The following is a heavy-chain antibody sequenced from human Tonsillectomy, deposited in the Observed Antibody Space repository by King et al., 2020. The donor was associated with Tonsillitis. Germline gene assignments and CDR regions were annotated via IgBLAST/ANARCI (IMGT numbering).Heavy chain of an antibody. CDR3: TRAPRWELLYLVY. J-gene: IGHJ4*02. V-gene: IGHV3-49*03. D-gene: IGHD1-26*01. CDR1: GFTFGDYA. Sequence: VQLGESGGGLVQPGRSLRLSCTTSGFTFGDYAMRWFRQAPGKGLEGVGLTSSGTYGGTTPYAAFVKGRFTIARDDSKSIAYLQMNSLKTEDTAVYYCTRAPRWELLYLVYWGQGTLVTVSS. CDR2: TSSGTYGGTT.